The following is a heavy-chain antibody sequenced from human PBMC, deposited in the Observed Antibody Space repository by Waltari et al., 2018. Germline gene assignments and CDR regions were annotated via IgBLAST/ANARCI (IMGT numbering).Heavy chain of an antibody. Sequence: EVQLVESGGGLVQPGGSLRLSCAASGFTFSSYWMHWCRQTPGEGLVWLSRTNTDGSFTNYADSVEGRFTMSRDNAKDTVYLQMNSLRAEDTAIYYCVRGSLNPGFDYWGQGTLVTVSS. J-gene: IGHJ4*02. V-gene: IGHV3-74*01. CDR2: TNTDGSFT. CDR3: VRGSLNPGFDY. CDR1: GFTFSSYW.